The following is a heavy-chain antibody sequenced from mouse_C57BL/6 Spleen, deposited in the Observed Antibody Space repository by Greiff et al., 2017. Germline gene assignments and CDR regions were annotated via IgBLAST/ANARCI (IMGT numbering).Heavy chain of an antibody. J-gene: IGHJ4*01. Sequence: QVQLQQPGAELVRPGSSVKLSCKASGYTFTSYWMHWVKQRPIQGLEWIGNIDPSDSETHYNQKFKDKATLTVDKSSSTAYMQLSSLTSEDSAVDYCARYYGYDEGAMDYWGQGTSVTVSS. CDR3: ARYYGYDEGAMDY. CDR2: IDPSDSET. V-gene: IGHV1-52*01. CDR1: GYTFTSYW. D-gene: IGHD2-2*01.